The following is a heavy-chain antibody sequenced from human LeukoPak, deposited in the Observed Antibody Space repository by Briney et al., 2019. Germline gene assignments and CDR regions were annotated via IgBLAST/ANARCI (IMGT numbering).Heavy chain of an antibody. V-gene: IGHV4-30-4*01. D-gene: IGHD2-2*02. CDR2: IYYSGST. J-gene: IGHJ4*02. CDR3: ARGRRYCSSTSCYTGPLGY. Sequence: SETLSLTCTVSGGSISSSDYYWSWIRQPPGKGLEWIGYIYYSGSTYYNPSLKSRVTISVDTSKNQFSLKLSSVTAADTAVYYCARGRRYCSSTSCYTGPLGYWGQGTLVTVSS. CDR1: GGSISSSDYY.